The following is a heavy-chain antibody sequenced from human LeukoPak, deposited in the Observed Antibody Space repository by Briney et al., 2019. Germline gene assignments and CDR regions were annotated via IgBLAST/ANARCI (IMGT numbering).Heavy chain of an antibody. V-gene: IGHV1-18*01. Sequence: ASVKVSCKASGYTFTSYGISWVRQAPGQGLEWMGWISAYNGNTNYAQKLQGRVTMTTDTSTSTAYNELRSLKSDDTAVYYWARDSCYGSGGYYKRADYWGQGNLVLVSS. CDR2: ISAYNGNT. CDR1: GYTFTSYG. J-gene: IGHJ4*02. CDR3: ARDSCYGSGGYYKRADY. D-gene: IGHD3-10*01.